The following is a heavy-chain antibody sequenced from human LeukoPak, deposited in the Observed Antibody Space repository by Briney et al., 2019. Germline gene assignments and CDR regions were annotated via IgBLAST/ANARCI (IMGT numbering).Heavy chain of an antibody. Sequence: ASVKVSCKASGYTLTSYGISWVRQAPGQGLEWMGWISAYNGNTNYAQKLQGRVTMTTDTSTSTAYMELRSLRSDDTAVYYCAREYYYDSSGYLIGQYFDYWGQGTLVTVSS. CDR3: AREYYYDSSGYLIGQYFDY. V-gene: IGHV1-18*01. CDR1: GYTLTSYG. J-gene: IGHJ4*02. D-gene: IGHD3-22*01. CDR2: ISAYNGNT.